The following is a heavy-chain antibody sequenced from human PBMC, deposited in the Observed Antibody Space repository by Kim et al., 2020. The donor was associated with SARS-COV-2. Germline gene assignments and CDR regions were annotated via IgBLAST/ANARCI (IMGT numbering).Heavy chain of an antibody. Sequence: SETLSLTCTVSGGSISSCRYYWGWIRQPPGKGLEWIGSIYYSGSTYYNPSLKSRVTISVDTSKNQFSLKLSSVTAADTAVYYCARTPVRDIMTGYYLGGDFDYWGQGTLVTVSS. CDR1: GGSISSCRYY. V-gene: IGHV4-39*01. J-gene: IGHJ4*02. CDR2: IYYSGST. D-gene: IGHD3-9*01. CDR3: ARTPVRDIMTGYYLGGDFDY.